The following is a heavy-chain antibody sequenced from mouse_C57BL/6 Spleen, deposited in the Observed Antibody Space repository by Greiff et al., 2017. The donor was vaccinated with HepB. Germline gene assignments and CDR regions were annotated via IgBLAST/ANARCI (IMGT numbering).Heavy chain of an antibody. V-gene: IGHV14-4*01. CDR3: TTLITTVVARRFAY. J-gene: IGHJ3*01. D-gene: IGHD1-1*01. Sequence: EVKLMESGAELVRPGASVKLSCTASGFNIKDDYMHWVKQRPEQGLEWIGWIDPENGDTEYASKFQGKATITADTSSNPAYLQLSSLTSEDTAVYYCTTLITTVVARRFAYWGQGTLVTVSA. CDR1: GFNIKDDY. CDR2: IDPENGDT.